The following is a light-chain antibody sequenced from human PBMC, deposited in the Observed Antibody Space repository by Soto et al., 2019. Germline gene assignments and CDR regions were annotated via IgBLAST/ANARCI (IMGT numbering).Light chain of an antibody. CDR2: GAS. V-gene: IGKV3-20*01. J-gene: IGKJ4*01. Sequence: ESGFTQYPGTPSLSPGGRATLSCRASQSVSSSLAWYQQKPGQAPRLLIYGASSRATGIPDRFSGSGSGTDFTLAISRLEPEDFAVYYCQQYGSSPPLTFGGGTKVDIK. CDR3: QQYGSSPPLT. CDR1: QSVSSS.